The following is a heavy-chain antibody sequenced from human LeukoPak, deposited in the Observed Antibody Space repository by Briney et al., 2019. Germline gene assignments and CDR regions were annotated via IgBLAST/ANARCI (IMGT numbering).Heavy chain of an antibody. CDR2: ISWNSGTI. CDR3: AKDNRRHYTSGPNPDSLH. J-gene: IGHJ4*02. V-gene: IGHV3-9*01. Sequence: GGSLRLSCAGSGFIFNNYAMHWVRQPPGQGLEWVSGISWNSGTIDYADSVRGRFTISRDNAKNSLYLQMDSLRVEDTAFYYCAKDNRRHYTSGPNPDSLHWGQGALVTVSS. D-gene: IGHD6-19*01. CDR1: GFIFNNYA.